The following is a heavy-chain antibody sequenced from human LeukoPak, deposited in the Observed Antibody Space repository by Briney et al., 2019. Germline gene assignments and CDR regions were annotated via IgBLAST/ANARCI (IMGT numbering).Heavy chain of an antibody. CDR2: IYSSGST. D-gene: IGHD2-2*01. V-gene: IGHV4-4*07. Sequence: SETLSLTCTVSGASISAFHWTWFRQPAGKTLEWIGLIYSSGSTLLNPSLKTRVAMSLDLTKNQLSLRLTSLTAADTAMYYCARKGYCSSTSCHRGWFDPWGQGTLVTVSS. CDR1: GASISAFH. J-gene: IGHJ5*02. CDR3: ARKGYCSSTSCHRGWFDP.